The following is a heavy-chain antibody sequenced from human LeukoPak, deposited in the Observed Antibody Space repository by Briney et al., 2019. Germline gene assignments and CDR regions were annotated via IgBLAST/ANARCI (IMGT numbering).Heavy chain of an antibody. V-gene: IGHV3-30-3*01. D-gene: IGHD6-13*01. CDR2: ISHDGNND. Sequence: GGSLRLSCAASGFTFSSYAMHWVRQAPGKGLDWVAVISHDGNNDYYPDSVKGRFTISRDNSKNTLYLQMNSLTTEDTAVYYCARGNWKRIAAAGSAFDYWGQGTLVTVSS. CDR1: GFTFSSYA. J-gene: IGHJ4*02. CDR3: ARGNWKRIAAAGSAFDY.